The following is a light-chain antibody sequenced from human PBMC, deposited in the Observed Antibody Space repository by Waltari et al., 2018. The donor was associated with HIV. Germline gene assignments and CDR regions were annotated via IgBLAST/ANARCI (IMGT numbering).Light chain of an antibody. CDR3: SSFVDRDGFYVL. J-gene: IGLJ2*01. CDR1: NNAIGSYDY. V-gene: IGLV2-8*01. CDR2: EVT. Sequence: QSALTQPPSASGSPGQSVTLPCTGSNNAIGSYDYVSWYQVHTGKAPKPVLLQVHPGKAPKLVISEVTKRPSGVSDRFSGSKSANTAFLTVSGLQSEDEADYYCSSFVDRDGFYVLFGGGTRLTVL.